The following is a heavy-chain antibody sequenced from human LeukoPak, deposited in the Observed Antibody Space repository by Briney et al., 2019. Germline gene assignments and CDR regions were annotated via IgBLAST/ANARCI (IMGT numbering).Heavy chain of an antibody. CDR2: ISYDGSNK. CDR1: GFTFSSYS. D-gene: IGHD1-26*01. V-gene: IGHV3-30*04. J-gene: IGHJ3*02. Sequence: GGSLRLSCAASGFTFSSYSMNWVRQAPGKGLEWVAVISYDGSNKYYADSVKGRFTISRDNSKNTLYLQMNSLRAEDTAVYYCARAGWWELPRYAFDIWGQGTMVTVSS. CDR3: ARAGWWELPRYAFDI.